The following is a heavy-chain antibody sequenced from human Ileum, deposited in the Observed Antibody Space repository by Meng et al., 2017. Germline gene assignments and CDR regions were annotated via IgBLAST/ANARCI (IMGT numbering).Heavy chain of an antibody. J-gene: IGHJ4*02. D-gene: IGHD6-19*01. CDR1: GYTFTGNN. V-gene: IGHV1-2*06. Sequence: QVQLGQSGAAVNKPGASVKFSCKTSGYTFTGNNIHWVRQAPGQGLEWMGRIYPHNGATNYAQTFQGRVTMTGDTSIATAYMELNRLTSDDTAVYYCARGVAENWGQGTLVTVSS. CDR2: IYPHNGAT. CDR3: ARGVAEN.